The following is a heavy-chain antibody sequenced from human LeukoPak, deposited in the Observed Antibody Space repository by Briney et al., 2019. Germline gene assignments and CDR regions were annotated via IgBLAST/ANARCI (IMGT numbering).Heavy chain of an antibody. V-gene: IGHV3-30*02. J-gene: IGHJ4*02. CDR3: AKGGRSWYSFEY. CDR1: GFNFSTNA. CDR2: IRYDGTYK. Sequence: PGGSLRLSCTASGFNFSTNALHWVRQAPGEGLEWVAFIRYDGTYKYYADSVKGRFTISKDSSKNTLYLQMNSLRVEDTALYYCAKGGRSWYSFEYWGQGTLVIVSS. D-gene: IGHD3-10*01.